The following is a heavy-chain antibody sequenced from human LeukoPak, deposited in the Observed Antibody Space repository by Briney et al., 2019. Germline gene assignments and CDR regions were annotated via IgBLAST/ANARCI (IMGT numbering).Heavy chain of an antibody. CDR2: INAGNGNT. CDR1: GYTFTSYA. CDR3: ARVDIFTGYYPLDY. J-gene: IGHJ4*02. D-gene: IGHD3-9*01. V-gene: IGHV1-3*01. Sequence: GASVKVSCKASGYTFTSYAMHWVRQAPGQRLEWMGWINAGNGNTKYSQKFQGRVTITRDTSASTAYMELSSLRSEDTAVYYCARVDIFTGYYPLDYWGQGTLVTVSP.